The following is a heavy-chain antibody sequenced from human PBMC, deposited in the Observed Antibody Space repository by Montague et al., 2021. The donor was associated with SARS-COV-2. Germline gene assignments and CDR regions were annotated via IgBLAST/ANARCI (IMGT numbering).Heavy chain of an antibody. CDR3: ARVHIVVVTAMRYFDL. J-gene: IGHJ2*01. Sequence: LSLTCTVSGGSISSGGYYWSWIRQHPGKGLEWIGYIYYSGSTYYXPSLKSRVTISVDTSKNQFSLKLSSVTAADTAVYYCARVHIVVVTAMRYFDLWGRGTLVTVSS. V-gene: IGHV4-31*03. CDR1: GGSISSGGYY. CDR2: IYYSGST. D-gene: IGHD2-21*02.